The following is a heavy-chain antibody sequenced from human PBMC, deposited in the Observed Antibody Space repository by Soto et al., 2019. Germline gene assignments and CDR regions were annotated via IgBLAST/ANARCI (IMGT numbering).Heavy chain of an antibody. D-gene: IGHD3-16*01. Sequence: GGSLRLSCAASGFTVSSNYMSWVRQAPGKGLEWVSVIYSGGSTYYADSVKGRFTISRDNSKNTLYLQMNSLRAEDTAVYYCARSSRRSSTNWFDPWGQGTLVTVSS. CDR3: ARSSRRSSTNWFDP. V-gene: IGHV3-66*01. J-gene: IGHJ5*02. CDR1: GFTVSSNY. CDR2: IYSGGST.